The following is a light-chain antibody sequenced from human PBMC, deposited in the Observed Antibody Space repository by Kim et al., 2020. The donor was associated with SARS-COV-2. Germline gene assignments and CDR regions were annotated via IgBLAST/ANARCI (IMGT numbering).Light chain of an antibody. CDR2: GAS. CDR3: QQYNNFRT. CDR1: QSVSSN. Sequence: SVSPGESATLSCRASQSVSSNLAWYQQKPGQAPRLLIYGASTRATGIPARFSGGGSGTEFILTISSLQSEDFAVYYCQQYNNFRTFGQGTKVDIK. V-gene: IGKV3-15*01. J-gene: IGKJ1*01.